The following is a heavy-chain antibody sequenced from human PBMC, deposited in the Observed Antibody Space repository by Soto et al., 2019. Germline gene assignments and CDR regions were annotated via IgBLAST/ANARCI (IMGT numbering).Heavy chain of an antibody. J-gene: IGHJ5*02. CDR2: MNPNSGNT. Sequence: ASVKVSCKASGYTFTSYDINWLRQCTGQGLEWMGWMNPNSGNTGYAQKFQGRVTMTRNTSISTAYMELSSLRSEDTAVYYCARGYCSSTSCYNRNWFDPWGQGTLVTVSS. CDR3: ARGYCSSTSCYNRNWFDP. CDR1: GYTFTSYD. D-gene: IGHD2-2*02. V-gene: IGHV1-8*01.